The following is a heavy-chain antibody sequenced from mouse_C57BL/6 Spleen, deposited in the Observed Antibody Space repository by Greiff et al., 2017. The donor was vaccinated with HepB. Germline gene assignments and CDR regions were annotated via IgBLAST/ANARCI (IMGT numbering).Heavy chain of an antibody. CDR2: IYPGDGDT. D-gene: IGHD4-1*01. V-gene: IGHV1-82*01. Sequence: QVQLQESGPELVKPGASVKISCKASGYAFSSSWMNWVKQRPGKGREWIGRIYPGDGDTNYNGKFKGKATLTADKSSSTAYMQLSSLTSEDSAVYFCARSANWDIAYWGQGTLVTVSA. CDR3: ARSANWDIAY. J-gene: IGHJ3*01. CDR1: GYAFSSSW.